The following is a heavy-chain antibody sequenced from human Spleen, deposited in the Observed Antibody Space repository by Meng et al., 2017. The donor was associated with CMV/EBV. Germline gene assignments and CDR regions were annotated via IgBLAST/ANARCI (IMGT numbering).Heavy chain of an antibody. CDR2: IGDSGSTT. D-gene: IGHD3/OR15-3a*01. CDR1: GFSFSSYE. J-gene: IGHJ3*02. V-gene: IGHV3-48*03. Sequence: GESLKISCVASGFSFSSYEMNWVRQAPGKGLEWISYIGDSGSTTYSADSVKGRFTISRDNAKSSLYLQMDSLRPEDTAVYYCAREMDWLKSDAFDMWGQGTMVTVSS. CDR3: AREMDWLKSDAFDM.